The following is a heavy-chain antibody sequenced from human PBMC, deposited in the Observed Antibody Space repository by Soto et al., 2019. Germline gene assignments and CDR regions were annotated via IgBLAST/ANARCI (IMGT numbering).Heavy chain of an antibody. CDR1: EFSLSTSGVG. CDR3: ARGGWTTYYSPFFDY. D-gene: IGHD3-10*01. J-gene: IGHJ4*02. Sequence: SGPTLVNPTQTLTLTCTFSEFSLSTSGVGVGWIRQPPGMALEWLALIYWDDDKRYSPSLKSRLTITKDTSKNQVVLTMTHMDPVDTATYYCARGGWTTYYSPFFDYWGQGTLVTVSS. V-gene: IGHV2-5*02. CDR2: IYWDDDK.